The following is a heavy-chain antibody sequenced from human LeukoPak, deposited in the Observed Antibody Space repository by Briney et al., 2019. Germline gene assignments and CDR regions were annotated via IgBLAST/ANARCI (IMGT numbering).Heavy chain of an antibody. CDR2: FDPEDGET. Sequence: GASVEVSCKVSGYTLTELSMHWVRQAPGKGLEWMGGFDPEDGETIYAQKFQGRVTMTEDTSTDTAYMELSSLRSEDTAVYYCATTVLVGPNPTRGVYWGQGTLVTVSS. CDR1: GYTLTELS. D-gene: IGHD1-26*01. J-gene: IGHJ4*02. CDR3: ATTVLVGPNPTRGVY. V-gene: IGHV1-24*01.